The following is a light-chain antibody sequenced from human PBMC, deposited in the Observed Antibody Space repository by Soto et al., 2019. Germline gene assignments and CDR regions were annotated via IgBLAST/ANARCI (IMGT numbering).Light chain of an antibody. CDR2: DVI. Sequence: QSALTQPRSVSGSPGQSVTISCTGTSRNFGGYDFVSWYQHHPGKAPKLIIYDVIKRPSGVPDRFSGSKSGNTASLTISGLQAEDEADYYCCSYSVTSTDFFFGGGTKLTVL. CDR1: SRNFGGYDF. J-gene: IGLJ2*01. CDR3: CSYSVTSTDFF. V-gene: IGLV2-11*01.